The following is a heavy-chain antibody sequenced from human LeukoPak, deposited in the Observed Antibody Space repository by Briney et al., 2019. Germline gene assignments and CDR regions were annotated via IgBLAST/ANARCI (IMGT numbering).Heavy chain of an antibody. Sequence: PSETLSLTCSVSGDSISYYYWTWIRQPAGKGLEWIGRIYSDGDTNYNPSLNSRVTMSIDTAKNQFSLNLSSVTAADTAIYYCARVYNSGPGYCSGASCYRLGGWFDTWSQGTLVTVSS. J-gene: IGHJ5*02. CDR3: ARVYNSGPGYCSGASCYRLGGWFDT. D-gene: IGHD2-2*02. V-gene: IGHV4-4*07. CDR2: IYSDGDT. CDR1: GDSISYYY.